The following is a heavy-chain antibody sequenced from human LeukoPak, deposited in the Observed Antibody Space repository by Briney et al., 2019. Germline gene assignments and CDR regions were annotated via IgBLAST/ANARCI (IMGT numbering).Heavy chain of an antibody. V-gene: IGHV4-59*01. J-gene: IGHJ4*02. D-gene: IGHD4-17*01. Sequence: KPSETLSLTCTVSGGSISSYYWSWIRQPPGKGLDWIGYIYYSGSTNYNPSLKSRVTISVDTSKNQFSLKLSSVTAADTAVYYCASFYGDYEVYWGQGTLVTVSS. CDR3: ASFYGDYEVY. CDR1: GGSISSYY. CDR2: IYYSGST.